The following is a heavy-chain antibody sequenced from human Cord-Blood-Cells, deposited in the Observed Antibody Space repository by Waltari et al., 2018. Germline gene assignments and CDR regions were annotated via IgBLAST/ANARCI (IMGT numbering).Heavy chain of an antibody. CDR2: VNHSGST. CDR1: GGSFSGYY. J-gene: IGHJ6*02. CDR3: ARGDVDIVATIEWGYYYYGMDV. D-gene: IGHD5-12*01. Sequence: QVQLQQWGAGLLKPSETLSLTCAVYGGSFSGYYWSWIRQPPGKGLGWIGEVNHSGSTNYPPSLKSGVTISVDTSKNQFSLKLSAVTAADTAVYYCARGDVDIVATIEWGYYYYGMDVWGQGTTVTVSS. V-gene: IGHV4-34*01.